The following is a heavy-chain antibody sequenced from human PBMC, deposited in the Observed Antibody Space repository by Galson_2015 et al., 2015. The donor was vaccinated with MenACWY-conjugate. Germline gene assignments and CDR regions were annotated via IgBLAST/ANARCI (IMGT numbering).Heavy chain of an antibody. Sequence: QSGAEVKKPGESLRISCTASGYTFTSYGFSWVRQAPGQGLEWIGWISAYNGNINYAQKFQGRVTMTTDTSTSTAYMELRSLRSDDTAVYYCARRSGWTNDAFDIWGQGTMVTVSS. J-gene: IGHJ3*02. CDR3: ARRSGWTNDAFDI. V-gene: IGHV1-18*01. D-gene: IGHD6-19*01. CDR2: ISAYNGNI. CDR1: GYTFTSYG.